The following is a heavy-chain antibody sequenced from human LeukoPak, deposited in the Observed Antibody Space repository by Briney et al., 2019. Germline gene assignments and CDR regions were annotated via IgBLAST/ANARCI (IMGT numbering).Heavy chain of an antibody. CDR3: ARGVRIAVAGNIDY. CDR1: GFTFRSYA. D-gene: IGHD6-19*01. CDR2: ISYDGSNK. V-gene: IGHV3-30*04. Sequence: GGSLRLSCAASGFTFRSYAMHWVRQAPGKGLEWEAAISYDGSNKNYADSVKGRFTISRDNSKNTLYLQMNSLRAEDTAVYYCARGVRIAVAGNIDYWGQGTLVTVSS. J-gene: IGHJ4*02.